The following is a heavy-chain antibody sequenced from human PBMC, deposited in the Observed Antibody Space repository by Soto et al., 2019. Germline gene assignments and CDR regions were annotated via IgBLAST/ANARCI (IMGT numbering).Heavy chain of an antibody. Sequence: GGSLRLSCAASGFTFSSYAMHWVRQAPGKGLEWVAVISYDGSNKYYADSVKGRFTISRDNSKNTLYLQMNSLRAEDTAVYYCARDSLPHQLYDFYGMDVWGQGTTVTVSS. CDR1: GFTFSSYA. CDR3: ARDSLPHQLYDFYGMDV. V-gene: IGHV3-30-3*01. J-gene: IGHJ6*02. D-gene: IGHD3-3*01. CDR2: ISYDGSNK.